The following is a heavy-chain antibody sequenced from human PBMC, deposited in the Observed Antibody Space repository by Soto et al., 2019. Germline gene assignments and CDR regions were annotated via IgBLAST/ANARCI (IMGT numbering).Heavy chain of an antibody. CDR1: GFTFSSYW. V-gene: IGHV3-74*01. J-gene: IGHJ4*02. CDR3: ARDRAYGTAVDY. CDR2: ITSDGTNT. Sequence: EVQLVQSGGGLVQPGGSLRLSCAASGFTFSSYWMHWVRQAPGKGLVVVSRITSDGTNTAYAVSVQGRFTISRDNAQETVYLQTNRLSTEDTAVYYSARDRAYGTAVDYWCQGNLVTVSS. D-gene: IGHD2-21*01.